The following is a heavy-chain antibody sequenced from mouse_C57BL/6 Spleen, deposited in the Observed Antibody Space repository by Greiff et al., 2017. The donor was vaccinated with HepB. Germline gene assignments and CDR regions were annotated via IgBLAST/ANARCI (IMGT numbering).Heavy chain of an antibody. CDR2: IRLKSDNYAT. V-gene: IGHV6-3*01. CDR1: GFTFSNYW. J-gene: IGHJ3*01. CDR3: TVYYGAY. Sequence: EVQVVEPGGGLVQPGGSMKLSCVASGFTFSNYWMNWVRQSPEKGLEWVAQIRLKSDNYATHYAESVKGRFTISRDYSKSSVYQQMNNLRAEDTGIYYGTVYYGAYWGQGTLVTVSA. D-gene: IGHD1-1*01.